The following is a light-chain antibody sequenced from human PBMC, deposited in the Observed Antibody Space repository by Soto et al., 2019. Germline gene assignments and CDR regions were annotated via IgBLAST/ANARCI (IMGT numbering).Light chain of an antibody. CDR3: SSFAGSPVV. CDR1: SSDVGDYNY. J-gene: IGLJ2*01. Sequence: QSVLTQPPSASGSLGQSVTIPCTGTSSDVGDYNYVSWYQQHPGKVPKLMIYEVSKRPSGVPDRFSGSKSGNTASLTVSGLQAEDEAYYYCSSFAGSPVVFGGGTKLTVL. CDR2: EVS. V-gene: IGLV2-8*01.